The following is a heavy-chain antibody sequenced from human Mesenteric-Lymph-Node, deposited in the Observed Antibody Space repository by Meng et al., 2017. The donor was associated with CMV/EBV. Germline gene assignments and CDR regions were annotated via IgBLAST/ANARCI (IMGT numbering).Heavy chain of an antibody. Sequence: SETLSLTCTVSGGSISSSNYYWGWIRQPPGKGLEWIGSIYYSGSTYYNPSLKSRVTISVDTSKNPFSLKLSSVTAADTAVYYCARDPSGSYYYDYWGQGTLVTVSS. D-gene: IGHD3-10*01. CDR3: ARDPSGSYYYDY. CDR2: IYYSGST. J-gene: IGHJ4*02. V-gene: IGHV4-39*02. CDR1: GGSISSSNYY.